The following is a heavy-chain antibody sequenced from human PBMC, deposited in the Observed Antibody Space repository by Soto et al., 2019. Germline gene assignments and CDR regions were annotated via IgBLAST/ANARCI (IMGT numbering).Heavy chain of an antibody. D-gene: IGHD1-20*01. CDR1: GDRFTSYL. V-gene: IGHV5-51*01. CDR2: IYPGDSDT. J-gene: IGHJ6*02. CDR3: ARHRYPDYYYYGMDV. Sequence: GESLKISSQGSGDRFTSYLIGWVRQMPGKGLEWMGIIYPGDSDTRYSPSFQGQVTISADKSISTAYLQWSSLKASDTAMYYCARHRYPDYYYYGMDVWGQGTTVTVSS.